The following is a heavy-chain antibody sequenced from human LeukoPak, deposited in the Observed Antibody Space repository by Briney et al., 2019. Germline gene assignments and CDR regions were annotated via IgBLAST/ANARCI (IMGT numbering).Heavy chain of an antibody. D-gene: IGHD1-26*01. CDR1: GGSISSSSYY. J-gene: IGHJ3*02. Sequence: LSETLSLTCTVSGGSISSSSYYWGWIRQPPGKGLEWIGSIYYSGSTYYNPSLKSRVTISVDTSKNQFSLKLSSVTAADTAVYYCARIPRGSQDAFDIWGQGTMVTVSS. CDR3: ARIPRGSQDAFDI. V-gene: IGHV4-39*01. CDR2: IYYSGST.